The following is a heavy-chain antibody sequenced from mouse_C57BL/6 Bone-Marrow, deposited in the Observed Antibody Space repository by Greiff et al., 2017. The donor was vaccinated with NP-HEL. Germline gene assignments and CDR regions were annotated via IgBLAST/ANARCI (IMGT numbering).Heavy chain of an antibody. CDR3: ARDRERLLWYFDV. D-gene: IGHD1-1*01. CDR1: GFTFSSYA. J-gene: IGHJ1*03. Sequence: EVMLVESGGGLVKPGGSLKLSCAASGFTFSSYAMSWVRQTPEKRLEWVATISDGGSYTYYPDNGKGRFTISRDNAKNNLYLQMSHLKSEDTAMYYCARDRERLLWYFDVWGTGTTVTVSS. CDR2: ISDGGSYT. V-gene: IGHV5-4*01.